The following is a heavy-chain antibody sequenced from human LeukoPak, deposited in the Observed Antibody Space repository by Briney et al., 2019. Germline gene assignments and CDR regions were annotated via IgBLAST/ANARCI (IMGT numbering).Heavy chain of an antibody. D-gene: IGHD3-22*01. Sequence: SETLSLTCTVSGGSISSYYWSWIRQPAGEGLEWIGRIYTSGSTNYNPSLKSRVTMSVDTSKNQFSLKLSSVTAADTAVYYCARTIGNYYDSSGYYAAHFDYWGQGTLVTVSS. CDR1: GGSISSYY. CDR3: ARTIGNYYDSSGYYAAHFDY. CDR2: IYTSGST. J-gene: IGHJ4*02. V-gene: IGHV4-4*07.